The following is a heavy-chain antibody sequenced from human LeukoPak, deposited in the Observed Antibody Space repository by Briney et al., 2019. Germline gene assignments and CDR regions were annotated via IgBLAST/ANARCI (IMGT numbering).Heavy chain of an antibody. Sequence: PSETLSLTCAVYGGSFSGYYWSWIRQPPGKGLEWIGEINHSGSTNYNPSLKSRVTISVDTSKNQFSLKLSSVTAADTAVYYCARGSSWYRHFGYWGQGTLVTVSS. CDR1: GGSFSGYY. CDR2: INHSGST. V-gene: IGHV4-34*01. CDR3: ARGSSWYRHFGY. D-gene: IGHD6-13*01. J-gene: IGHJ4*02.